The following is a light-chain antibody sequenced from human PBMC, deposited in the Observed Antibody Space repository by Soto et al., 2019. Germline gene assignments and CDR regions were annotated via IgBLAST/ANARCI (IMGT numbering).Light chain of an antibody. CDR2: DAP. CDR1: QGISRW. V-gene: IGKV1-5*01. CDR3: HQYNSYPFT. Sequence: DIQMTQSPSSLSASVGYRVTITCRASQGISRWLAWYQQKPGKAPKLLIYDAPSLESGVTSRFSGSRSRTEFARTISSLQPNDFETYLCHQYNSYPFTLVQGTKLEIK. J-gene: IGKJ2*01.